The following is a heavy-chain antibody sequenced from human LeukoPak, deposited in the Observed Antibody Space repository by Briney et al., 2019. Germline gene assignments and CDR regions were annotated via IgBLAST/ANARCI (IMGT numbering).Heavy chain of an antibody. D-gene: IGHD6-19*01. Sequence: TGRSLRLSCAASGFTFGSYGMHWVRQAPGKGLEWVAVTWYDGSNKYYADSVKGRFTISRDNSKNTLCLQMNSLRAEDTAVYYCARDKGYSSGKDIWGQGTMVTVSS. J-gene: IGHJ3*02. V-gene: IGHV3-33*01. CDR3: ARDKGYSSGKDI. CDR2: TWYDGSNK. CDR1: GFTFGSYG.